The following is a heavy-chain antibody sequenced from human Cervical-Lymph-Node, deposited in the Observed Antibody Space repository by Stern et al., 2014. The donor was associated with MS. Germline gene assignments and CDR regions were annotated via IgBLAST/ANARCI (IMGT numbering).Heavy chain of an antibody. J-gene: IGHJ4*02. CDR3: AKDISERHYYFDS. Sequence: EVQLVESGGGAVQPGRSLRLSCEASGVTVDDCAMHWVRQAPGKGLEWVSGISWNSNNIGYAYSVRGRFTISRDNAKNSLYLQMNGLRPEDTALYYCAKDISERHYYFDSWGEGTLVTVSS. CDR2: ISWNSNNI. V-gene: IGHV3-9*01. CDR1: GVTVDDCA. D-gene: IGHD3-16*02.